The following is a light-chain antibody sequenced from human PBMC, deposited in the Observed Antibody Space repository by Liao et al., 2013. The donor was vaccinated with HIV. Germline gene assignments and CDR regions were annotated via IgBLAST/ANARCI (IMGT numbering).Light chain of an antibody. CDR3: QSADTTGDDYV. Sequence: SYELTQPPSVSVSPGQTARITCSGDALANQYAYWYQQKPGQAPTILIYKDTERPSGIPDRFSGSTSGTTVTLTITGVQAEDEAEYHCQSADTTGDDYVFGSGTYLTVL. J-gene: IGLJ1*01. V-gene: IGLV3-25*03. CDR2: KDT. CDR1: ALANQY.